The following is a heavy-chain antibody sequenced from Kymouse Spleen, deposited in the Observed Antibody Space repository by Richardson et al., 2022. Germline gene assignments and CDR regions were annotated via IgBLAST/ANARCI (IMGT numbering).Heavy chain of an antibody. CDR3: ARGDYYGSGSYGY. D-gene: IGHD3-10*01. CDR2: IKQDGSEK. CDR1: GFTFSSYW. Sequence: EVQLVESGGGLVQPGGSLRLSCAASGFTFSSYWMSWVRQAPGKGLEWVANIKQDGSEKYYVDSVKGRFTISRDNAKNSLYLQMNSLRAEDTAVYYCARGDYYGSGSYGYWGQGTLVTVSS. J-gene: IGHJ4*02. V-gene: IGHV3-7*01.